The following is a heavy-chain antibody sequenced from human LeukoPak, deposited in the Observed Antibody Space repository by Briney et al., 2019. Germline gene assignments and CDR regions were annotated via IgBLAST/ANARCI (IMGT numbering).Heavy chain of an antibody. CDR1: GGSISSSSYY. D-gene: IGHD2-2*01. Sequence: SETLSLTCTVSGGSISSSSYYWGWIRQPPGKGLEWTGSIYYSGSTYYNPPLKSRVTISVDTSKNQFSLKLSSVTAADTAVYYCARPAIVVVPAAIGYWFDPWGQGTLVTVSS. CDR3: ARPAIVVVPAAIGYWFDP. CDR2: IYYSGST. J-gene: IGHJ5*02. V-gene: IGHV4-39*01.